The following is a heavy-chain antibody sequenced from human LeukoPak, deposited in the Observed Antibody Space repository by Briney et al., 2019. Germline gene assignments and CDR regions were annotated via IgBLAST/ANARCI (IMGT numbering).Heavy chain of an antibody. CDR3: AREFGHPGGYSYQDY. CDR2: IIPIFGIA. J-gene: IGHJ4*02. D-gene: IGHD5-18*01. V-gene: IGHV1-69*04. Sequence: SVKVSCKASGGTFSSYAISWVRQAPGQGLEWMGRIIPIFGIANYAQKFQGRVTITADKSTSTAYMELSSLRAEDTAVYYCAREFGHPGGYSYQDYWGQGTLVTVSS. CDR1: GGTFSSYA.